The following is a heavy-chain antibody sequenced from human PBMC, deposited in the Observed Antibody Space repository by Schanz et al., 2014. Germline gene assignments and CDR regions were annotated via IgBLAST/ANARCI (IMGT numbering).Heavy chain of an antibody. D-gene: IGHD3-10*01. V-gene: IGHV3-74*02. CDR1: GFDFNSYS. CDR2: TNGDGTNA. CDR3: ASGVHVSSLQKGLQF. J-gene: IGHJ1*01. Sequence: EVRLVESGGGLVQPGGSLRLSCEASGFDFNSYSMNWVRQVPGKWLEWVSCTNGDGTNAKYADSVKGRFTISRDNAKKTLSLQMISLRAEDTAVYYCASGVHVSSLQKGLQFWGRGTLVIVSS.